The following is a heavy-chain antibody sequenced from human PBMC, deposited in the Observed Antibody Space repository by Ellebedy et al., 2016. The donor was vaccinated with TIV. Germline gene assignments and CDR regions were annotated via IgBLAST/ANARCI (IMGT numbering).Heavy chain of an antibody. CDR1: GYSFTSYW. D-gene: IGHD1-1*01. CDR2: IYPGDSDT. CDR3: ARRNGFSFDP. Sequence: GESLKISCKGSGYSFTSYWIGWVRQMPGKGLEWLGIIYPGDSDTRYSPSFQGKVTISAAKSLSTAYLQWSSLKASDTAMYYCARRNGFSFDPWGQGTLVTVSS. V-gene: IGHV5-51*01. J-gene: IGHJ5*02.